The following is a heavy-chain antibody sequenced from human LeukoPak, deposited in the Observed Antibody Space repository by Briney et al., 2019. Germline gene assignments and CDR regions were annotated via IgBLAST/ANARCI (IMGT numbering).Heavy chain of an antibody. Sequence: PGGSLRLSCAASGFTFSSYAVSWVRQAPGKGLEWVSSISGSGGSTYSADSVKGRFTISRDNSRNTLYLQMNSLRAEDTAVYYCAKDKIVVAGNFDYWGQGTLVTVSS. V-gene: IGHV3-23*01. D-gene: IGHD3-22*01. CDR3: AKDKIVVAGNFDY. CDR1: GFTFSSYA. J-gene: IGHJ4*02. CDR2: ISGSGGST.